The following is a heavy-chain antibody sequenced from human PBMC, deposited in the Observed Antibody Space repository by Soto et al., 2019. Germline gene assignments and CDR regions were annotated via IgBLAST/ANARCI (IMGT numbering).Heavy chain of an antibody. CDR2: ISSSSSTI. D-gene: IGHD3-10*01. CDR3: SFGEESRYYFLGMDG. J-gene: IGHJ6*02. CDR1: GLTFSSYS. Sequence: EVQLVESGGGLVQRGGSLRLSCAASGLTFSSYSMNWVRQAPGKGLEWVSYISSSSSTIYYADSVKGRFTISRDNAKKSLYLQMNRLRAEDTGFYYCSFGEESRYYFLGMDGWGQGATGPVPS. V-gene: IGHV3-48*01.